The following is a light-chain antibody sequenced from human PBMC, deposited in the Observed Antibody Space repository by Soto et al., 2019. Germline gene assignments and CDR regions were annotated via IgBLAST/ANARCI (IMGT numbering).Light chain of an antibody. CDR1: NSDVGSYNC. CDR3: CSYAGGDTAI. CDR2: EVT. Sequence: QSALTQPASVSGSPGQSITISCTGSNSDVGSYNCVSWYQQHPGKAPNLIIYEVTKRPSGVPNRFSGSKSVNTASLTVSGLQAEDEADYHCCSYAGGDTAIFGGGTKVTVL. V-gene: IGLV2-23*02. J-gene: IGLJ2*01.